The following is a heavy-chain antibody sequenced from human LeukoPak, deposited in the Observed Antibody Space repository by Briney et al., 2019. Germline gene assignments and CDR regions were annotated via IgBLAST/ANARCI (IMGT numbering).Heavy chain of an antibody. CDR2: IGGSGDNT. CDR1: GFTFSRYS. D-gene: IGHD6-19*01. V-gene: IGHV3-23*01. Sequence: GGSLRLSCAASGFTFSRYSMNWVRQAPGKGLEWVSSIGGSGDNTYYPDSIKGRFTISRDNSKNTLFLQVNSLRAEDTAVYYCAKSRGDDSYRYYYMGVWGKVTTVTVSS. CDR3: AKSRGDDSYRYYYMGV. J-gene: IGHJ6*03.